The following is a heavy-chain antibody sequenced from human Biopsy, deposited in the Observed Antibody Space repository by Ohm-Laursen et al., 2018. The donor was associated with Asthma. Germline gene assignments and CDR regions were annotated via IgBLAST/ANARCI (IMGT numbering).Heavy chain of an antibody. CDR1: GFVFSQCG. V-gene: IGHV3-30*03. CDR3: ARQSGQDYGDNSGFDI. Sequence: SLRLSCSASGFVFSQCGMHWVRQGPGKGLEWVALVSSDGHNKYYEDSVKGRFTISRDNSRNRLYLQISRLTVEDSAVYFCARQSGQDYGDNSGFDIWGQGTKVAVSS. D-gene: IGHD4-23*01. CDR2: VSSDGHNK. J-gene: IGHJ3*02.